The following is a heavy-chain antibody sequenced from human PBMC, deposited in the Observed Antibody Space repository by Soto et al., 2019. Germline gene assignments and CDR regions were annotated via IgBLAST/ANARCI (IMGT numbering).Heavy chain of an antibody. CDR2: ISSTTNYI. CDR3: ASRSATVLSLTY. CDR1: GFTFSRYS. V-gene: IGHV3-21*04. D-gene: IGHD2-8*01. J-gene: IGHJ4*02. Sequence: GGSLRLSCAASGFTFSRYSMNWVRQAPGKGLEWVSSISSTTNYIYYADSVQGRFTVSRDNSKNTLYLKMNSLRAEDTAVYYCASRSATVLSLTYWGPGTQVTVSS.